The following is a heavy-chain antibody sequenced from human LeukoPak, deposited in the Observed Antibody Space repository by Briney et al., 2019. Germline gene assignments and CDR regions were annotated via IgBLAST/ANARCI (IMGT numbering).Heavy chain of an antibody. CDR3: ATTRDDTVFNMIFDH. D-gene: IGHD5-18*01. V-gene: IGHV3-23*01. CDR1: GFAFSSYA. CDR2: ISGGGSTT. Sequence: GGSLRLSCAASGFAFSSYAMNWLRLAPGKGPEWVSVISGGGSTTYYADSVKGRFTISRDNSKNTLFLLMNSLIDEDTAVYYCATTRDDTVFNMIFDHWGQGILVTVSS. J-gene: IGHJ4*02.